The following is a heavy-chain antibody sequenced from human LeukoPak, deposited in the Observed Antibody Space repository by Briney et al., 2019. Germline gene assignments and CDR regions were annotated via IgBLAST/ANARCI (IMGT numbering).Heavy chain of an antibody. D-gene: IGHD2/OR15-2a*01. CDR1: GFTFSDFG. CDR2: IKGDETEK. V-gene: IGHV3-7*01. J-gene: IGHJ6*02. CDR3: ARGRFFYGWGIDV. Sequence: GGSLRLSCAASGFTFSDFGMDWVRQAPGKGLEWVAFIKGDETEKHYVDSLKGRFTISRDNAENSLSLQMNSLTVEDTAVYFCARGRFFYGWGIDVWGQGTTVIVSS.